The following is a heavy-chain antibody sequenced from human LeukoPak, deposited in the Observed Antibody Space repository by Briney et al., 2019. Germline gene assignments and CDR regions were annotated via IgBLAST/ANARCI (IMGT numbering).Heavy chain of an antibody. J-gene: IGHJ4*02. D-gene: IGHD6-19*01. CDR2: ILPDGSEK. Sequence: LRLSXAASDFTFSFYWMTWVRQAPGEGLEWVANILPDGSEKYYLDSVKGRFTISRDNPTNSLYLQINSLRAEDTALYYCGRLARNAWYAVDYWGQGTLVTVSS. CDR1: DFTFSFYW. V-gene: IGHV3-7*01. CDR3: GRLARNAWYAVDY.